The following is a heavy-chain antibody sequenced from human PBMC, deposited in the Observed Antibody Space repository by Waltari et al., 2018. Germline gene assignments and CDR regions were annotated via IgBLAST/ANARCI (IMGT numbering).Heavy chain of an antibody. Sequence: QVQLVESGGGVVQPGGSLTLSCAASGFPFSRYGMVWVRQAPGRGLGWVAFIWEDGRAKHYADAGKGRFTIARDNSKSTLFLQMNSLRVEDTAVYYCARPGITGTNYYNYGMDVWGQGTTVTVSS. V-gene: IGHV3-33*01. CDR1: GFPFSRYG. J-gene: IGHJ6*02. CDR2: IWEDGRAK. CDR3: ARPGITGTNYYNYGMDV. D-gene: IGHD1-7*01.